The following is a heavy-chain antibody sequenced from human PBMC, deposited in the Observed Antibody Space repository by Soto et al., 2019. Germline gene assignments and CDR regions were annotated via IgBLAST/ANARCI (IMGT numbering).Heavy chain of an antibody. J-gene: IGHJ4*02. D-gene: IGHD5-18*01. V-gene: IGHV3-30*18. CDR3: AKLLINTDDFDY. CDR1: GFIFSSYN. CDR2: ISYDGSNK. Sequence: GGSLRLSCAASGFIFSSYNMNWVRQAPGEGLEWVAVISYDGSNKYYADSVKGRFIISRDNSKNTLDLEMNSLRAEDTAVYYCAKLLINTDDFDYWGQGTLVTVSS.